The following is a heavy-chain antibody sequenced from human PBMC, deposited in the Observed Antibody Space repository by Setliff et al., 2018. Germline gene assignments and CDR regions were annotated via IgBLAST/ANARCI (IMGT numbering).Heavy chain of an antibody. V-gene: IGHV1-46*01. J-gene: IGHJ3*02. Sequence: ASVKVSCKASGYNFTSHYIHWVRQAPGLGLEWMGTINPSSGRTSYAQKFQGRVTMTRDTSTSTVYMDMSSLRSGDTAVYYCARDVFPYHYEGAFDIWGQGTMVTVSS. CDR1: GYNFTSHY. CDR3: ARDVFPYHYEGAFDI. D-gene: IGHD3-22*01. CDR2: INPSSGRT.